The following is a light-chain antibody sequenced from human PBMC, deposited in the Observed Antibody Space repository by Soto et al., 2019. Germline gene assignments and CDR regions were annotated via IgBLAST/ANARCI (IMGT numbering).Light chain of an antibody. Sequence: EITLTQSPGTLSLSPGERATLSCRASQSVSDYLAWYQQKAGQPTRVLIYGASNRTTDIPARFSGSGSGTDFTLAISRLDTEEFAVYYCQHYRSAPFTVGPVTKVVIK. V-gene: IGKV3-20*01. CDR1: QSVSDY. CDR3: QHYRSAPFT. J-gene: IGKJ3*01. CDR2: GAS.